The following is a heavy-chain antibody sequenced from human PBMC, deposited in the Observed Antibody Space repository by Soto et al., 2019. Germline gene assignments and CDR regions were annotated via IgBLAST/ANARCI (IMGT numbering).Heavy chain of an antibody. CDR2: SDYSGST. V-gene: IGHV4-59*01. CDR1: GCSISSYY. Sequence: SETLSLTCTVSGCSISSYYWSWIRQPPGKGLEWIGYSDYSGSTNYNPSLKSRVTISVDTSKNQFSLKLSSVTAADTAVYYCARAPRGNYGYPSSFDYWGQGTLVTVS. CDR3: ARAPRGNYGYPSSFDY. J-gene: IGHJ4*02. D-gene: IGHD3-10*01.